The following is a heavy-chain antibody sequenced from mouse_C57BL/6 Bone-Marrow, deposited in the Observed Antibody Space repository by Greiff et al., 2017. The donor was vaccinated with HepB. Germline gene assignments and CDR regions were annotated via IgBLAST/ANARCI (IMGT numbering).Heavy chain of an antibody. J-gene: IGHJ4*01. CDR1: GYSITSGYY. V-gene: IGHV3-6*01. CDR2: ISYDGSN. Sequence: EVQLVESGPGLVKPSQSLSLTCSVTGYSITSGYYWNWIRQFPGNKLEWMGYISYDGSNNYNPSLKNRISITRDTSKNQFFLKLNSVTTEDTATYYCARAGLRRGDYWGQGTSVTVSS. CDR3: ARAGLRRGDY. D-gene: IGHD2-4*01.